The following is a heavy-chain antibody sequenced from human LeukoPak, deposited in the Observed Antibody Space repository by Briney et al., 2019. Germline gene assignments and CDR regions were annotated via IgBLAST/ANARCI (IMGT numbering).Heavy chain of an antibody. Sequence: GRSLRLSCAASGFTFSSYGMHWVRQAPGKGLEWVAVISYDGSNKYYADSVKGRFTISRDNAKNSLYLQMNSLRAEDTAIYYCARDRAPPDYWGQGTLVTVSS. CDR2: ISYDGSNK. J-gene: IGHJ4*02. CDR1: GFTFSSYG. D-gene: IGHD3-10*01. V-gene: IGHV3-30*03. CDR3: ARDRAPPDY.